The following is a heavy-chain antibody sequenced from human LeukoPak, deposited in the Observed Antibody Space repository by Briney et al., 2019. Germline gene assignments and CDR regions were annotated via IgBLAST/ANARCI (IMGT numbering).Heavy chain of an antibody. Sequence: SETLSLTCTVSGGSITGYYWNWIRQPPGKGLEWIGYIYSSGGTDYNPSLKSRVTMSVDTSKNQFSLNLSSVTAADTAVYYCARYVALSGGYLDYWGQGTLVPVSS. CDR3: ARYVALSGGYLDY. CDR1: GGSITGYY. J-gene: IGHJ4*02. D-gene: IGHD2-15*01. CDR2: IYSSGGT. V-gene: IGHV4-4*09.